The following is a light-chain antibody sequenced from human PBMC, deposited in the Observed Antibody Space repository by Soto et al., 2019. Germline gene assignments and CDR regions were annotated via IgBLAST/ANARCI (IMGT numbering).Light chain of an antibody. J-gene: IGKJ2*01. Sequence: EIVLTQSPGTLSLSPGEGATLSCRASQTVSSDYLAWYQQKPGQAPRLLMYGASSRPTRISDRFSGSGSGTDFTLTISRVEPEDFAVYFCQEYGTPPFTFGQGTKLQIK. CDR3: QEYGTPPFT. CDR2: GAS. CDR1: QTVSSDY. V-gene: IGKV3-20*01.